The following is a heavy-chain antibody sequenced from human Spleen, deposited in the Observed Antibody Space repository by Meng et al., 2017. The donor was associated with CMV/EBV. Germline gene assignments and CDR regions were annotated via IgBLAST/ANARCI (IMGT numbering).Heavy chain of an antibody. CDR3: ARDGRSTSNNWFDP. J-gene: IGHJ5*02. Sequence: GESLKISCAVSGFSLSDYNMNWVRQAPGKGLEWVAYMSGYSGTTYYAESVKGRFTISRDNAKNSLYLQMNSLRAEDTAVYYCARDGRSTSNNWFDPWGQGTLVTVSS. D-gene: IGHD2-2*01. CDR2: MSGYSGTT. CDR1: GFSLSDYN. V-gene: IGHV3-48*04.